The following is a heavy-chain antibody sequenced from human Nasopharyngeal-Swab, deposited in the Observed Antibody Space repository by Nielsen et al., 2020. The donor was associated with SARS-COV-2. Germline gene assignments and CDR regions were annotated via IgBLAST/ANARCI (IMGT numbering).Heavy chain of an antibody. Sequence: LSLTCAASGFRFGDYGFHWVRQAPGKGLEWVSGITWNGGRIAYADSVKGRFTISRDNAKTSLYLQMNSLRPEDTALYFCTRSRSVEPIDSWGQGTLVTVSP. CDR3: TRSRSVEPIDS. D-gene: IGHD1-26*01. CDR1: GFRFGDYG. V-gene: IGHV3-9*01. J-gene: IGHJ5*01. CDR2: ITWNGGRI.